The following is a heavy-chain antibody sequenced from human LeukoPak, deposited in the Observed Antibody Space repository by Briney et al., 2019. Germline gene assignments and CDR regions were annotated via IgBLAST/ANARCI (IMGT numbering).Heavy chain of an antibody. D-gene: IGHD3-10*01. CDR2: ISSNGGST. Sequence: WGSLRLSCSASGFTFSSYAMHWVRQAPGKGLEYVSAISSNGGSTYYADSVKGRFTISRDNSKNTLYLQMSSLRAEDTAVYYCVKVVAYYYGSGSYYNRPFDYWGQGTLVTVSS. V-gene: IGHV3-64D*06. CDR1: GFTFSSYA. CDR3: VKVVAYYYGSGSYYNRPFDY. J-gene: IGHJ4*02.